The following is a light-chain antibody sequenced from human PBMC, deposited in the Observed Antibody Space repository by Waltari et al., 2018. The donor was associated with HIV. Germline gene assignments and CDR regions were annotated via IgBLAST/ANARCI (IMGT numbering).Light chain of an antibody. CDR2: AAS. Sequence: DIQMTQSPSSLSASVGDRVTITGRASQSISSYLNWYQQKPGNAPNLLIYAASSLQSEVPSKFSGSGSGTDFTLTISSLQPEEFATYYCQQSYSTHTFGGGTKVEI. CDR3: QQSYSTHT. V-gene: IGKV1-39*01. CDR1: QSISSY. J-gene: IGKJ4*01.